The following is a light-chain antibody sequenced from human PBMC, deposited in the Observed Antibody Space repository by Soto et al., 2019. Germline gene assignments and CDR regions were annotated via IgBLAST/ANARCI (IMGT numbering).Light chain of an antibody. V-gene: IGKV4-1*01. CDR2: WAS. Sequence: DIVMTQSPDSLAVSLGERATINCKSSQSVLYSSNNKNYLAWYQQKPGQPPKLLIYWASTRESGVPDRFSGSGYGTDFTITISSLQAEDVAVYYCQQYYSTPWTFGQVTKVEIK. J-gene: IGKJ1*01. CDR1: QSVLYSSNNKNY. CDR3: QQYYSTPWT.